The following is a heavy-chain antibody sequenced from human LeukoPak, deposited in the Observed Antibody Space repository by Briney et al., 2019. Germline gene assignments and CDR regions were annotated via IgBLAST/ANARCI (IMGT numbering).Heavy chain of an antibody. CDR3: ARGGVPFDY. J-gene: IGHJ4*02. D-gene: IGHD1-1*01. CDR2: INSDGSST. Sequence: PGGSLRLSCAASGFTFDDYAMHWVRQAPGKGLVWVSRINSDGSSTSYADSVKGRFTISRDNAKNTLYLQMNSLRAEDTAVHYCARGGVPFDYWGQGTLVTVSS. CDR1: GFTFDDYA. V-gene: IGHV3-74*01.